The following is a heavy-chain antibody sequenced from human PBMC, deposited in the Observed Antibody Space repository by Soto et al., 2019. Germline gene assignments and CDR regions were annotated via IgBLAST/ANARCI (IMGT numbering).Heavy chain of an antibody. J-gene: IGHJ6*02. Sequence: EVQLLESGGGLVQPGGSLRLSCAASGFTFSSHAMSWVRQTPGKGLEWVSTISGSGGTTFYTRSVKGRFTISRDNSKNTMYLQMRGLTAEDTAVYYCAKVPRGSTAGVMDVWGQGTTVTVSS. CDR1: GFTFSSHA. D-gene: IGHD6-13*01. V-gene: IGHV3-23*01. CDR3: AKVPRGSTAGVMDV. CDR2: ISGSGGTT.